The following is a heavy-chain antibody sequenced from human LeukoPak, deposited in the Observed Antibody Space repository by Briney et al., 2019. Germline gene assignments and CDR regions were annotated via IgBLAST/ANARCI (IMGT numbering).Heavy chain of an antibody. CDR2: IGAGGGAT. J-gene: IGHJ4*02. Sequence: GGSLRLSCAASEFTFSNYAMSWVRQAPGKGLEWVSAIGAGGGATYYADSVKGRFTISRDNSKNTLYLQMSSLRAEDTAVYYCAKYWYTVTMASNFDYWGQGTLVTVSS. V-gene: IGHV3-23*01. D-gene: IGHD4-17*01. CDR3: AKYWYTVTMASNFDY. CDR1: EFTFSNYA.